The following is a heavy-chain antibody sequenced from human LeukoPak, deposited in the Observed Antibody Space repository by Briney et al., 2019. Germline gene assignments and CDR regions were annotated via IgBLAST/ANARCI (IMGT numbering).Heavy chain of an antibody. CDR1: GGSISSYY. Sequence: SETLSLTCTVSGGSISSYYWSRIRQPPGKGLEWIGYIYYSGSTNYNPSLKSRVTISVDTSKNQFSLKLSSVTAADTAVYYCARTAKYSSSWRGPYNWFDPWGQGTLVTVSS. J-gene: IGHJ5*02. CDR2: IYYSGST. CDR3: ARTAKYSSSWRGPYNWFDP. V-gene: IGHV4-59*01. D-gene: IGHD6-13*01.